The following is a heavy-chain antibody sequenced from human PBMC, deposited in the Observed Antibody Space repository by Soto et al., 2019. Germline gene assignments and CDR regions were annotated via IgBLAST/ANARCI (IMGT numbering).Heavy chain of an antibody. CDR1: GFIFSSHN. J-gene: IGHJ6*02. V-gene: IGHV3-21*06. D-gene: IGHD3-9*01. CDR2: ITGSSSYI. Sequence: GGSLRLSCAASGFIFSSHNMNWVRQAPGKGLEWVSSITGSSSYIFYADSVKGRFTISRDNAKNTVYLQVNSLRAEDTGVYYRARLVASETGYGMDVWGQGTTVTVSS. CDR3: ARLVASETGYGMDV.